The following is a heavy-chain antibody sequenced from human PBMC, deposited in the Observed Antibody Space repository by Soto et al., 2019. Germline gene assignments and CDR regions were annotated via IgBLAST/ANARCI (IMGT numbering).Heavy chain of an antibody. CDR1: GFTFSSYS. CDR2: ISSSSSYI. V-gene: IGHV3-21*01. CDR3: AREGDTAMVKDYYGMDV. J-gene: IGHJ6*02. D-gene: IGHD5-18*01. Sequence: GSLRLSCAASGFTFSSYSMNWVRQAPGKGLEWVSSISSSSSYIYYADSVKSRFTISRDNAKNSLYLQMNSLRAEDTAVYYCAREGDTAMVKDYYGMDVWGQGTTVTVSS.